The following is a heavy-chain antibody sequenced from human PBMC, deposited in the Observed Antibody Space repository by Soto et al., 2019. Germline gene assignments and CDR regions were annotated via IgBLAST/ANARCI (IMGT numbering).Heavy chain of an antibody. D-gene: IGHD4-17*01. CDR1: GYTFTSYG. Sequence: ASVKVSCKASGYTFTSYGISWVRQAPGQGLEWMGWISAYNGNTNCAQKLQGRVTMTTDTSTSTAYMELRSLRSDDTDVYYCARDSVSTTVTYSYYYYYGMDVWGQGTTVTVSS. J-gene: IGHJ6*02. CDR2: ISAYNGNT. CDR3: ARDSVSTTVTYSYYYYYGMDV. V-gene: IGHV1-18*04.